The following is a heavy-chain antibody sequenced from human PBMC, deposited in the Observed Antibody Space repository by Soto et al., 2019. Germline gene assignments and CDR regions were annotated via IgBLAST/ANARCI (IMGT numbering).Heavy chain of an antibody. D-gene: IGHD6-19*01. V-gene: IGHV3-23*01. CDR1: RLPFSNYA. Sequence: EVQLLESGGGLLKTGGSLRLSGAAPRLPFSNYAMNWVRQAPGKGPEWVSGISGSGGTTYYADSVKGRFTISRDNFKNMLYLQMNSLRAEDTATYYCAHGGAGYTSGWLLDYWGQGTLVTVTS. J-gene: IGHJ4*02. CDR2: ISGSGGTT. CDR3: AHGGAGYTSGWLLDY.